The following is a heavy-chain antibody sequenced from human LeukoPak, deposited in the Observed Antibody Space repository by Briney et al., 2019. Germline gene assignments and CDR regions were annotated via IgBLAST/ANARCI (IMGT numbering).Heavy chain of an antibody. V-gene: IGHV4-59*08. J-gene: IGHJ4*02. D-gene: IGHD3-10*01. Sequence: SETLSLTCTVSGGSISNYYWSWIRQTPGKGLEWIGYVYYLGNTDYNPSLLSRVTISVDTSKNQFSLKLSSVTAADTAVYFCARQARSISYNYASGIYYKEPYFGYRDRETLVTVSS. CDR1: GGSISNYY. CDR3: ARQARSISYNYASGIYYKEPYFGY. CDR2: VYYLGNT.